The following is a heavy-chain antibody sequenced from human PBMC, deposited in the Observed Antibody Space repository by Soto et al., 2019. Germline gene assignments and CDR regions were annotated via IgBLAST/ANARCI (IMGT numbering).Heavy chain of an antibody. CDR3: AHRVLRTVFGLVTTTAIYFDF. V-gene: IGHV2-5*02. D-gene: IGHD3-3*01. CDR2: IYWVDDK. J-gene: IGHJ4*02. Sequence: QITLNESGPTQVKPRQTLTLTCTFSGFSLTTSGVGVGWIRQSPGKAPEWLALIYWVDDKRYSPSLKSRLTITKDTSKHQVVLTMADLDPSDTATYYCAHRVLRTVFGLVTTTAIYFDFWGQGTPVAVSS. CDR1: GFSLTTSGVG.